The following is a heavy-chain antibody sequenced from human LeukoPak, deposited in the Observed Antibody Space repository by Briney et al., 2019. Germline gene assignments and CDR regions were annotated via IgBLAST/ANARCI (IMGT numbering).Heavy chain of an antibody. CDR2: IYYNGST. J-gene: IGHJ4*02. V-gene: IGHV4-31*03. Sequence: SQTLSLTCIVSGDSIRNDGYYWTWIRQHPGKGLEWIGYIYYNGSTHYNPSLKSRITISVDTSKNSFSLRLSSATAADTAVYYCARGDGYNSFDYWGQGSLVTVSS. CDR3: ARGDGYNSFDY. CDR1: GDSIRNDGYY. D-gene: IGHD5-24*01.